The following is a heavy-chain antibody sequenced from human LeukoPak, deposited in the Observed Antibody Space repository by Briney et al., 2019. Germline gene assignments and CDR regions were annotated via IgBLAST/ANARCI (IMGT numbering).Heavy chain of an antibody. J-gene: IGHJ4*02. CDR2: ISAYNGNT. D-gene: IGHD3-22*01. Sequence: ASVKVSCKASGYTFTSYGISWVRQAPGQGLEWMGWISAYNGNTNYAQKLQGRVTMTTDTSTSTAYLGLRSLRSDDTAVYYCARRFYYDSSGCPVFYFDGWGQGTLVTVAS. V-gene: IGHV1-18*01. CDR3: ARRFYYDSSGCPVFYFDG. CDR1: GYTFTSYG.